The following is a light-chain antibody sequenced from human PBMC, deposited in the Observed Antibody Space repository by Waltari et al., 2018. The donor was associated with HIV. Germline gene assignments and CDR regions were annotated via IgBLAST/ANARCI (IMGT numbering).Light chain of an antibody. CDR1: TSDIHAYNF. J-gene: IGLJ2*01. CDR2: EVT. CDR3: SSFAGSNKL. V-gene: IGLV2-8*01. Sequence: QSALTQPPSASGSPGQSVNMSCTGATSDIHAYNFISWYQQYSGKAPKLIIFEVTKPPSGVPFPFSCSRSGNTASLIVSGLQAEDEAVYFCSSFAGSNKLFGGGTKLTVL.